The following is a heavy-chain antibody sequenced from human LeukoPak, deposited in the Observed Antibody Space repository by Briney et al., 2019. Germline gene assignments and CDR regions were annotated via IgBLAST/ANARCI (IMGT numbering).Heavy chain of an antibody. D-gene: IGHD1-26*01. Sequence: GSLRLSCVTSGFSFSTHWMAWVRQAPGKGLEWVGNIRQDGIEKHSGDSTKGRFTISRDNARNSLYLQMNSLRVEGTAVYYCAREDRVGGSLDSWGQGTLVTVSS. CDR3: AREDRVGGSLDS. CDR1: GFSFSTHW. CDR2: IRQDGIEK. J-gene: IGHJ4*02. V-gene: IGHV3-7*01.